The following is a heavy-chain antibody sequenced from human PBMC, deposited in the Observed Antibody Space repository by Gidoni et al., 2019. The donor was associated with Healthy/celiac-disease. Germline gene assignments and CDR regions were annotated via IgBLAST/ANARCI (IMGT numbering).Heavy chain of an antibody. V-gene: IGHV3-30*18. J-gene: IGHJ4*02. CDR3: AKGVGEFNGGILAAFEH. Sequence: QGQMVESGGGVVQRGRYLRMVCAASGFTVMTYGRHGGRQTPGKGLEWLALISYDGGNEYYQDSVKGRFTSSRANSKNTLYLQMYSLRAEDTAVYFCAKGVGEFNGGILAAFEHWGQGTRITVSS. CDR1: GFTVMTYG. D-gene: IGHD2-15*01. CDR2: ISYDGGNE.